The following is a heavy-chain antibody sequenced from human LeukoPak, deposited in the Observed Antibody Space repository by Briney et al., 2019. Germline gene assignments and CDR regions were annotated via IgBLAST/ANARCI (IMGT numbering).Heavy chain of an antibody. D-gene: IGHD1-1*01. J-gene: IGHJ4*02. V-gene: IGHV3-23*01. Sequence: PGGSLRLSCAASGFTFSSYAMSWVRQAPGKGLEWVSAISGSGGSTYYADSVKGRFTISRDNAKNSLYLQMHSLRVEDTAVYFCAKERETYNDYWGQGTLVTVSS. CDR3: AKERETYNDY. CDR2: ISGSGGST. CDR1: GFTFSSYA.